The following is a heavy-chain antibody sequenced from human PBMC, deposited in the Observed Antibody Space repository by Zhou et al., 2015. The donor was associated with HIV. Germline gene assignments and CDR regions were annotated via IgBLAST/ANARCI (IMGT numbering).Heavy chain of an antibody. CDR2: IIPIFGTA. J-gene: IGHJ1*01. D-gene: IGHD3-22*01. CDR3: ARGGRRYYYDSSGYIPXEYFQH. Sequence: QVQLVQSGAVVKKPGASVKVSCKASGGTFSSYAISWVRQAPGQGLEWMGGIIPIFGTANYAQKFQGRVTITADESTSTAYMELSSLRSEDTAVYYXARGGRRYYYDSSGYIPXEYFQHWGQGTLVTVSS. CDR1: GGTFSSYA. V-gene: IGHV1-69*13.